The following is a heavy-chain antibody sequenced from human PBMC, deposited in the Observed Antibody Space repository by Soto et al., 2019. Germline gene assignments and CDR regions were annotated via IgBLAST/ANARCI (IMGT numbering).Heavy chain of an antibody. J-gene: IGHJ4*02. D-gene: IGHD1-7*01. CDR2: VSASGLNT. CDR3: AKDRPRKNSDYFFGY. CDR1: GFTFSTYA. V-gene: IGHV3-23*01. Sequence: EVQLLESGGKLVQPGGSLTLSCAASGFTFSTYAMAWVRQAPGKGLEWVSGVSASGLNTDYADPVKGRFYISRDSYKNTLPLNMNCLRAEETALYHCAKDRPRKNSDYFFGYWGQRTPVTVSS.